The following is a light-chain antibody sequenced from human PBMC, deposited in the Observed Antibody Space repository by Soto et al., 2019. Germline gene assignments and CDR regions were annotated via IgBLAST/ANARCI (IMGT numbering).Light chain of an antibody. J-gene: IGKJ3*01. CDR3: HQYGDSPL. CDR1: QSVRSSY. Sequence: EIVLTQSPGTLYLSPGERATLSCRASQSVRSSYLAWYQKKPGQAPRLLIYGASIMATGIPDRLGGSGSGTDFTLTISRLEPEDFEGYDCHQYGDSPLFGPGTKVDIK. V-gene: IGKV3-20*01. CDR2: GAS.